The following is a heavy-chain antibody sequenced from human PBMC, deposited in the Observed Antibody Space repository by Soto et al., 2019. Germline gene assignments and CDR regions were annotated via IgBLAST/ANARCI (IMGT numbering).Heavy chain of an antibody. J-gene: IGHJ4*02. CDR2: ISSSGNTI. Sequence: PGGSLRLSCAASGFTFSDYYMSWIRQAPGKGLEWVSYISSSGNTIYDADSVKGRFTISRYNAKNSLYLQMNSLRAEDTALYYCARGSSGRWEVLDYWGQGALVIVSS. CDR1: GFTFSDYY. V-gene: IGHV3-11*01. D-gene: IGHD1-26*01. CDR3: ARGSSGRWEVLDY.